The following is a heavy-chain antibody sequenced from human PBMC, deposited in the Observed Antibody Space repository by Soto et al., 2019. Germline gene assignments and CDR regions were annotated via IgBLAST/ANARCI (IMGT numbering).Heavy chain of an antibody. CDR2: VSGYNGDT. J-gene: IGHJ4*02. Sequence: QIQVVQSGDEVKQPGASVTVSCKASGYTFTSYGINWVRKAPGHGLEWVGWVSGYNGDTYYAQKFQDRVTMTKDGGTTTAYLERRRLRSDDSAVYYCVRAKYGKFDAYWGQGARVSV. D-gene: IGHD4-17*01. CDR1: GYTFTSYG. V-gene: IGHV1-18*01. CDR3: VRAKYGKFDAY.